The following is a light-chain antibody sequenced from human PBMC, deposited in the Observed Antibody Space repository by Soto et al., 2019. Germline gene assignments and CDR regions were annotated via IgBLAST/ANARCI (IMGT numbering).Light chain of an antibody. CDR3: SSSGGSPTYV. CDR1: VSDVGGYYY. V-gene: IGLV2-14*01. CDR2: GVT. Sequence: QSALTQPASVSGSPGQSITISCTGTVSDVGGYYYVSWYQHQPGKAPQLIIYGVTIRPSGVSSRFSGSKSGNTASLTISGLQAEDEADYYCSSSGGSPTYVFGTGTKLTVL. J-gene: IGLJ1*01.